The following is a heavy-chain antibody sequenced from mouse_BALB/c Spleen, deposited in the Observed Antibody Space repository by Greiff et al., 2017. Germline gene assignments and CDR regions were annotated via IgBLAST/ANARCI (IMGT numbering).Heavy chain of an antibody. J-gene: IGHJ3*01. CDR3: ASLYYGSSPFAY. CDR2: ISYSGST. D-gene: IGHD1-1*01. CDR1: GYSITSDYA. Sequence: EVKLMESGPGLVKPSQSLSLTCTVTGYSITSDYAWNWIRQFPGNKLEWMGYISYSGSTSYNPSLKSRISITRDTSKNQFFLQLNSVTTEDTATYYCASLYYGSSPFAYWGQGTLVTVSA. V-gene: IGHV3-2*02.